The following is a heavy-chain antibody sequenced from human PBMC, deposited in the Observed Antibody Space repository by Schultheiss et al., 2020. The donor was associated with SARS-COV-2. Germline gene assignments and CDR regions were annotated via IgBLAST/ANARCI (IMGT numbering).Heavy chain of an antibody. CDR3: ARAYYYDSSGYSDAFDI. J-gene: IGHJ3*02. Sequence: SETLSLTCTVSYGSISGYYWSWIRQPAGKGLEWIGRIYTSGSTNYNPSLKSRVTISVDTSKNQFSLKLSSVTAADTAVYYCARAYYYDSSGYSDAFDIWGQGTMVTVSS. CDR1: YGSISGYY. D-gene: IGHD3-22*01. CDR2: IYTSGST. V-gene: IGHV4-4*07.